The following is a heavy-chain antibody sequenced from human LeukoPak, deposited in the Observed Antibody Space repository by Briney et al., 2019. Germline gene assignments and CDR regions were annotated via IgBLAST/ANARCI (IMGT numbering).Heavy chain of an antibody. Sequence: SGGSLRLSCAASGFTVSSNYMSWVRQAPGKGLEWVSVIYSGGSTYYADSVKGRFTISRVNSKNTLYLQMNSLRAEDTAVYYCARDFNYGSGSNYYYYMDVWGKGTTVTVSS. J-gene: IGHJ6*03. V-gene: IGHV3-53*01. CDR3: ARDFNYGSGSNYYYYMDV. CDR1: GFTVSSNY. CDR2: IYSGGST. D-gene: IGHD3-10*01.